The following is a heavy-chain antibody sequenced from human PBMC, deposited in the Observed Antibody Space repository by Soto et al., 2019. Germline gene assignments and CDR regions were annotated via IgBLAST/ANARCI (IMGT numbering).Heavy chain of an antibody. J-gene: IGHJ6*02. Sequence: VGSLRLSCAASGFTFSSYAMSWVRQAPGKGLEWVSAISGSGGSTYYADSVKGRFTISRDNSKNTLYLQMNSLRAEDTAVYYCAKDQRSAVVAAVYYYYGMDVWGQGTTVTVS. CDR1: GFTFSSYA. CDR2: ISGSGGST. CDR3: AKDQRSAVVAAVYYYYGMDV. V-gene: IGHV3-23*01. D-gene: IGHD2-15*01.